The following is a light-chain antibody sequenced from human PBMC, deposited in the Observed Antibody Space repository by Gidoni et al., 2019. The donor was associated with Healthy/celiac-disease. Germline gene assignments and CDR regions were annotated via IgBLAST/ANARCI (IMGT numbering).Light chain of an antibody. Sequence: QSALTQPASVSGSPGQSITISCTGTSSDVGGYNYVSWYQQHPGKAPKLMIYEVSNRPSGVSNRFSGSKSGNTASLTISGLQAEDESDYYCSSYTSSSVVFGGGTKLPV. CDR3: SSYTSSSVV. CDR2: EVS. J-gene: IGLJ2*01. CDR1: SSDVGGYNY. V-gene: IGLV2-14*01.